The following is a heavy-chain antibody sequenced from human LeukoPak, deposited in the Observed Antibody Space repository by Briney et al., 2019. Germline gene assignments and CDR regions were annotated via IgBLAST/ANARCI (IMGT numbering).Heavy chain of an antibody. Sequence: PSETLSLTCTASGGSIRGYYWRWIRQPPGKGLEWIGYIFSSGSTNYNPSLKSRVTISEDTSVNQFFLKLSSVTAADTAIYYCARHYYDRSDSYSFDYWGQGTLVTVSS. J-gene: IGHJ4*02. CDR2: IFSSGST. CDR3: ARHYYDRSDSYSFDY. V-gene: IGHV4-59*08. CDR1: GGSIRGYY. D-gene: IGHD3-22*01.